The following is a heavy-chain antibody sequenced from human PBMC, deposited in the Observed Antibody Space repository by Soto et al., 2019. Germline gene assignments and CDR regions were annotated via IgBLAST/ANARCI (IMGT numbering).Heavy chain of an antibody. V-gene: IGHV4-59*01. CDR1: PGSIYDYY. CDR2: VYSGGSA. Sequence: ETLSLTCNVFPGSIYDYYWSWIRQTPGMRLEWIGFVYSGGSAMYNPSFKGRVIISLETSKNQFSLTLTPLTAADSAMYYCASTSRATPGTGLDSWGQGALVTVSS. J-gene: IGHJ4*02. CDR3: ASTSRATPGTGLDS.